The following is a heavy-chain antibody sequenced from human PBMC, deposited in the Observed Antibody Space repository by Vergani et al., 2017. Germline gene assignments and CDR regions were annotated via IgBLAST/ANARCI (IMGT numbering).Heavy chain of an antibody. D-gene: IGHD6-13*01. V-gene: IGHV4-59*06. CDR2: IYYSGST. CDR3: AGGAIAAAGNNAFDI. J-gene: IGHJ3*02. Sequence: QVQLQESGPGLVKPSETLSLTCTVSGGPISSYYWSWIRQHPGKGLEWIGYIYYSGSTYYNPSLKSRVTISVDTSKNQFSLKLSSVTAADTAVYYWAGGAIAAAGNNAFDIWGQGTMVTVSS. CDR1: GGPISSYY.